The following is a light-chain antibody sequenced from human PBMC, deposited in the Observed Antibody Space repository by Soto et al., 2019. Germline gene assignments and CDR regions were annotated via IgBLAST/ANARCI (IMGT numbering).Light chain of an antibody. J-gene: IGKJ5*01. Sequence: EIVLTQSPGTLSLSPGERATLSCRASQSVSSSFLAWYQQKPGQAPRLLIYGASSRATGIPDRFSGSGSGTDFTLTISSLEPEDFAVYYCQQRSNWPRPITFGQGTRLENK. CDR2: GAS. CDR3: QQRSNWPRPIT. V-gene: IGKV3D-20*02. CDR1: QSVSSSF.